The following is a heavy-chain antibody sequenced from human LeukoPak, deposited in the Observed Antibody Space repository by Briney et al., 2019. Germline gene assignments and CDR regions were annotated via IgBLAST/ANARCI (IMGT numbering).Heavy chain of an antibody. D-gene: IGHD3-3*01. Sequence: PSQTLSLTCTVSGGSISSGGYFWTWIRQHPGKGLEWIGHIYYTGSTYYNPSLKSRVTISVDTSKNQFSLKLNSVTAADTAVYYCARGTVRITIFGVVVPDAFDIWGQGTMVTVSS. CDR1: GGSISSGGYF. CDR3: ARGTVRITIFGVVVPDAFDI. CDR2: IYYTGST. V-gene: IGHV4-31*03. J-gene: IGHJ3*02.